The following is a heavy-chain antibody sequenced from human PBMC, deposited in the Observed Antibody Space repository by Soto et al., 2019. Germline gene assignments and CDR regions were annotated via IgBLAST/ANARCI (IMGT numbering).Heavy chain of an antibody. D-gene: IGHD2-2*01. Sequence: QVQLVESGGGVVQPGRSLRLSCAASGFTFSSYGMHWVRQAPGKGLEWVAVIWYDGSNKYYADSVKGRFTISRDNSKNTLDLQMNSLRAEDTAVYYCARGPAVPAATYYYGMDVWGQGTTVTVSS. CDR1: GFTFSSYG. CDR2: IWYDGSNK. J-gene: IGHJ6*02. V-gene: IGHV3-33*01. CDR3: ARGPAVPAATYYYGMDV.